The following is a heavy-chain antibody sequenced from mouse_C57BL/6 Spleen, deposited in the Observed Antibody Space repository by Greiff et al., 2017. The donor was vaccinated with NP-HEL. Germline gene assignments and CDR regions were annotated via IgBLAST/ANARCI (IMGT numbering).Heavy chain of an antibody. Sequence: QVHVKQPGAELVKPGASVKLSCKASGYTFTSYWMHWVKQRPGQGLEWIGMIHPNSGSTNYNEKFKSKATLTVDKSSSTAYMQLSSLTSEDSAVYYCARASPLGFAYWGQGTLVTVSA. CDR3: ARASPLGFAY. J-gene: IGHJ3*01. CDR2: IHPNSGST. V-gene: IGHV1-64*01. CDR1: GYTFTSYW.